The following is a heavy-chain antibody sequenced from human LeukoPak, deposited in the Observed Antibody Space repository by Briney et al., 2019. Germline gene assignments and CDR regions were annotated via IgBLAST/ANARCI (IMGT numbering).Heavy chain of an antibody. J-gene: IGHJ4*02. Sequence: SGPTLVNPTVTLTLTCNVSGFSLNSGRMGVSWIRQPPGKALEWLAHIFSNGKESYKTSLKSRLSISKDTSKSQVVLTLTNTDPADTAIYYCTQIRHNWFYFDSWGQGTLVTVSS. CDR1: GFSLNSGRMG. D-gene: IGHD1-1*01. CDR3: TQIRHNWFYFDS. CDR2: IFSNGKE. V-gene: IGHV2-26*01.